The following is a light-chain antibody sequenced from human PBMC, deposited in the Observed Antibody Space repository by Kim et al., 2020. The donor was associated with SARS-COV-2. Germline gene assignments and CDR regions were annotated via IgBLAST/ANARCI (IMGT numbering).Light chain of an antibody. CDR3: CSFAGSIIFAV. J-gene: IGLJ3*02. Sequence: PITISCTGASSDIGTYNLVSWYQHHPGSAPKLIIYEGDKRPSGISHRFSASKSGNTASLTITGLQAEDEADYYCCSFAGSIIFAVFGGGTQLTVL. CDR2: EGD. V-gene: IGLV2-23*03. CDR1: SSDIGTYNL.